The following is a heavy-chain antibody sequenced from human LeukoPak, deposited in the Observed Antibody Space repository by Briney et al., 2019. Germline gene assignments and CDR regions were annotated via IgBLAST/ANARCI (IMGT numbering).Heavy chain of an antibody. J-gene: IGHJ3*02. CDR1: GFTFSSYE. V-gene: IGHV3-48*03. D-gene: IGHD6-19*01. Sequence: PGGSLRLSCAASGFTFSSYEMNRVRQAPGKGLEWVSYISSSGSTIYYADSVKGRFTISRDNAKNSLYLQMNSLRAEDTAVYYCARDYSSGWDAFDIWGQGTMVTVSS. CDR2: ISSSGSTI. CDR3: ARDYSSGWDAFDI.